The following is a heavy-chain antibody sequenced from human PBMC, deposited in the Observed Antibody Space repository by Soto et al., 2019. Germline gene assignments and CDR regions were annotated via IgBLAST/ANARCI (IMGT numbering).Heavy chain of an antibody. J-gene: IGHJ6*02. CDR2: IIPIFGTA. CDR3: ARDWATTAEGGYYYYGMDV. Sequence: EASVKVSCKASGGTFSSYAIGWVRQAPGQGLEWMGGIIPIFGTANYAQKFQGRVTITADESTSTAYMELSSLRSEDTAVYYCARDWATTAEGGYYYYGMDVWGQGTTVTVSS. D-gene: IGHD4-4*01. V-gene: IGHV1-69*13. CDR1: GGTFSSYA.